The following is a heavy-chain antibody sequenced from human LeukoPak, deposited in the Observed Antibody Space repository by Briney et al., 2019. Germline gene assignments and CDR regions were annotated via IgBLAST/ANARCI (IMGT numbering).Heavy chain of an antibody. CDR1: GGSISSCY. CDR2: IYYSGST. CDR3: ARVRRNTYYDILTGYYSYHYGMDV. J-gene: IGHJ6*02. V-gene: IGHV4-59*01. D-gene: IGHD3-9*01. Sequence: PSETLSLTCTVSGGSISSCYWSWIRQPPGKGLEWIGYIYYSGSTNYNPSLKSRVTISVDTSKNQFSLKLSSVTAADTAVYYCARVRRNTYYDILTGYYSYHYGMDVWGQGTTVTVSS.